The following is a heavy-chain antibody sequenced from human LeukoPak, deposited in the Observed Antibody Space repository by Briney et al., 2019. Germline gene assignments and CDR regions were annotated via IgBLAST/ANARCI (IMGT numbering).Heavy chain of an antibody. CDR1: GFTFSSYA. V-gene: IGHV3-23*01. CDR3: ANGRWLQLQVDY. D-gene: IGHD5-24*01. J-gene: IGHJ4*02. Sequence: SGGSLRLSCAASGFTFSSYAMSWVRQAPGKGLEWVSAISGSGGSTYYADSVKGRFTISRDNSKNTLYLQMNSLRAEDTAVYYCANGRWLQLQVDYWGQGTLVTVSS. CDR2: ISGSGGST.